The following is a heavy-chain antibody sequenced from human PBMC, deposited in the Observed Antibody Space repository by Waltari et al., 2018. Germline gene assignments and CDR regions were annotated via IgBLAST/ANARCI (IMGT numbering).Heavy chain of an antibody. J-gene: IGHJ5*02. V-gene: IGHV1-3*01. CDR1: GYTFTSYA. CDR2: INAGNGNT. CDR3: ARDPDSGSYYNWFDP. Sequence: QVQLVQSGAAVKKPGASVKVSCKASGYTFTSYAMHWVRQAPGQRLEWMGWINAGNGNTKYSQKFQGRVTITSDTSASTAYMELSSLRSEDTAVYYCARDPDSGSYYNWFDPWGQGTLVTVSS. D-gene: IGHD1-26*01.